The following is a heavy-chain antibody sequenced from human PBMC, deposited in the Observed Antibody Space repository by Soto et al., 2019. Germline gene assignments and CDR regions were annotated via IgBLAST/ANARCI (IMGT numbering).Heavy chain of an antibody. D-gene: IGHD3-16*01. CDR2: MNQVGSEK. CDR1: GFTFSSYW. V-gene: IGHV3-7*01. CDR3: GRDPAFGAVDI. J-gene: IGHJ3*02. Sequence: EVQLVESGGGLVQPGGSLRLSCAASGFTFSSYWMPWVRQAPGKGLEWVANMNQVGSEKKYVDSVKGRFTISRDNAKNSLYLQMNGLRAEDTAVYYCGRDPAFGAVDIWGQGTMVTVSS.